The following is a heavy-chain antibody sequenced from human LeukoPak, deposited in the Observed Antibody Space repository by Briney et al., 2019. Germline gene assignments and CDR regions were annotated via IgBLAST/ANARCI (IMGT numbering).Heavy chain of an antibody. J-gene: IGHJ3*02. V-gene: IGHV3-30*02. Sequence: GGSLRLSCAASGFTFSNYGMHWVRQAPGKGLEWVAFIWYDGSNKYYADSVKGRFTISRDNSKSTLYLQMNSLRAEDTAVYYCAKERTVTTGTYDAFDIWGQGTMVTVSS. CDR2: IWYDGSNK. CDR3: AKERTVTTGTYDAFDI. D-gene: IGHD4-17*01. CDR1: GFTFSNYG.